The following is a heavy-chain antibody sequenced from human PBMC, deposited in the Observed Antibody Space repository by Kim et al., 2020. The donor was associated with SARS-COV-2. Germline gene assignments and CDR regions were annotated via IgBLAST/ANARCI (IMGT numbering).Heavy chain of an antibody. D-gene: IGHD3-10*01. CDR3: ARGYGSGSYYNGDFDY. CDR1: GGSFSGYY. J-gene: IGHJ4*02. CDR2: INHSGST. V-gene: IGHV4-34*01. Sequence: SETLSLTCAVYGGSFSGYYWSWIRQPPGKGLEWIEEINHSGSTNYNPSLKSRVTISVDTSKNQFSLKLSSVTAADTAVYYCARGYGSGSYYNGDFDYWGQGTLVTVSS.